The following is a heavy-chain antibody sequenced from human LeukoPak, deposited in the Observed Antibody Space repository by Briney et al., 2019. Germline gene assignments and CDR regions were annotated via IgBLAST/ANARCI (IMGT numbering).Heavy chain of an antibody. CDR1: GYTFSDYY. J-gene: IGHJ4*02. CDR3: ARVGATSSGYYPFDY. V-gene: IGHV1-2*02. D-gene: IGHD3-22*01. Sequence: ASVKVSCKASGYTFSDYYIHWARQAPGQGLEWMGWSNPKSGDTNYAQKFQGRVTMTRDTSISTAYMEVSRLRSDDTAVYYCARVGATSSGYYPFDYWGQGTLVTVSS. CDR2: SNPKSGDT.